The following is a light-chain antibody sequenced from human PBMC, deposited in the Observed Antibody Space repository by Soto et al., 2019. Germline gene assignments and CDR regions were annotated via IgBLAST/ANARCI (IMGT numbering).Light chain of an antibody. CDR2: SAT. V-gene: IGKV1-39*01. CDR1: QTVDRF. CDR3: QQSFISPLT. J-gene: IGKJ4*01. Sequence: DIQMTQSPPSLSASVGDTVVITCRASQTVDRFLNWYQQKPVRAPTLLISSATTWQGGLPSRFSGSGFGTQFTLTINNVQPEDSATYYCQQSFISPLTFGGGTKVDIK.